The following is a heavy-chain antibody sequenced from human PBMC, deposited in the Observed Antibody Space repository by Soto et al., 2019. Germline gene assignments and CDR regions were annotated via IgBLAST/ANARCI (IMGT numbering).Heavy chain of an antibody. CDR3: VRDRGNPDSFNI. CDR1: GFTFSGYA. D-gene: IGHD3-10*01. CDR2: INSDGTTV. Sequence: GGSLRLSCAASGFTFSGYAMSWVRQAPGKGLEWVSHINSDGTTVLYADSVEGRFTISRDNAQSTLFLQMNSLRVEDTAVYYCVRDRGNPDSFNIWGQGTMVTVSS. V-gene: IGHV3-74*01. J-gene: IGHJ3*02.